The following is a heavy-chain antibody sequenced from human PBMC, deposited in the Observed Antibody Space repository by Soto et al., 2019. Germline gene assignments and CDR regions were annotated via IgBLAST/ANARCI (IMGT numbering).Heavy chain of an antibody. D-gene: IGHD3-9*01. CDR2: IYSSGST. J-gene: IGHJ3*02. CDR1: GGSVSNNTYY. Sequence: QLQLEESGPGLVKPSETLSLTCTVSGGSVSNNTYYWGWIRQPPGQGLEWIGSIYSSGSTNYHPSLKSRVTISVDTSKNEFSLKLTSVTAADTAVYYCWRTPAVLTGYYDAFYIWGQGTAVTVSS. V-gene: IGHV4-39*01. CDR3: WRTPAVLTGYYDAFYI.